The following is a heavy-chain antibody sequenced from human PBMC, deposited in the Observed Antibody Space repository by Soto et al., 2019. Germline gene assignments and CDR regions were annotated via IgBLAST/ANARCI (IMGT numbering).Heavy chain of an antibody. CDR1: GGSISSGGYY. CDR3: ARAYSVAGTKGYFDY. J-gene: IGHJ4*02. Sequence: SETLSLTCTVSGGSISSGGYYWSWIRQHPGKGLEWIGYIYYSGSTYYNPSLKSRVTISVDTSKNQFSLKLSSVTAADTAVYYCARAYSVAGTKGYFDYWGQGTLVTVSS. CDR2: IYYSGST. D-gene: IGHD6-19*01. V-gene: IGHV4-31*03.